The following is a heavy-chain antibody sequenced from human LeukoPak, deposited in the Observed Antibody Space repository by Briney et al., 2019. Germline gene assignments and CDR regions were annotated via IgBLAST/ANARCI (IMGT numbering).Heavy chain of an antibody. J-gene: IGHJ4*02. D-gene: IGHD3-10*01. Sequence: PGGSLRLSCAVSGFTFSSNYMSWARQAPRKGLEWVSVIYSDGRTSYTDSLKGRFSISRDNSKNTLYLQMNSLRVEDTAMYYCARKLYWGSGSSGYFDYWGQGALVTVSS. CDR3: ARKLYWGSGSSGYFDY. CDR1: GFTFSSNY. V-gene: IGHV3-53*01. CDR2: IYSDGRT.